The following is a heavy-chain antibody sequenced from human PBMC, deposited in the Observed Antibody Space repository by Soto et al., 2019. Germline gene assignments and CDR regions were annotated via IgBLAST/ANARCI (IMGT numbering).Heavy chain of an antibody. D-gene: IGHD2-2*01. J-gene: IGHJ6*02. Sequence: ASVKVSCKASGYTFTSYYMHWVRQAPGQGLEWMGIINPSGGSTSYAQKFQGRVTMTRDTSTSTVYMELSSLRSEDTAVYYCARLDTSIEDYQIPYYYGMDVWGQGTKVTVSS. CDR3: ARLDTSIEDYQIPYYYGMDV. CDR1: GYTFTSYY. V-gene: IGHV1-46*01. CDR2: INPSGGST.